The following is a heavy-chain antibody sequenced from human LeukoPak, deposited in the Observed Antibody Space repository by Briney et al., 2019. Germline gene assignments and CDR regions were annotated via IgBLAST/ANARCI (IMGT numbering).Heavy chain of an antibody. V-gene: IGHV4-59*08. CDR1: GGSTTGYF. CDR2: VYYSGRT. D-gene: IGHD3-22*01. CDR3: ARHMTVTYDAFDI. Sequence: SETLSLTCTVSGGSTTGYFWTWIRQPPGKGLEWIGYVYYSGRTSYNPSLKSRVTISVDTSKNQFSLKLSSVTAADTAVYHCARHMTVTYDAFDIWGQGTMVTVSS. J-gene: IGHJ3*02.